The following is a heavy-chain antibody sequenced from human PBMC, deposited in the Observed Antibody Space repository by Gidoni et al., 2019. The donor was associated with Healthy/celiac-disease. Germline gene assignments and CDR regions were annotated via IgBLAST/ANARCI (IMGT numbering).Heavy chain of an antibody. CDR1: GFTFSSYW. V-gene: IGHV3-7*01. CDR3: ARDPQPWEDIVVVPAATQDDY. Sequence: EVQLVESGGGLVQPGGSLRLSCAASGFTFSSYWMSWVRQAPGKGLEWVANIKQDGSEKYYVDSVKGRFTISRDNAKNSLYLQMNSLRAEDTAVYYCARDPQPWEDIVVVPAATQDDYWGQGTLVTVSS. D-gene: IGHD2-2*01. CDR2: IKQDGSEK. J-gene: IGHJ4*02.